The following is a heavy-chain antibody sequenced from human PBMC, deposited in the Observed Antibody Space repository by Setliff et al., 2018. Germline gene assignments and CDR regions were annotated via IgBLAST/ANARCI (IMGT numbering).Heavy chain of an antibody. CDR2: IDHSGGT. Sequence: PSETLSLTCTVSGGSLSSFYWSWIRQSPGRGLDWIGYIDHSGGTSYNPSFECRVAISADRSNHQVFLKLTSVTAAATAVYYCARVDFTMLQGVLGHWGQVTLVTVAS. V-gene: IGHV4-59*01. CDR3: ARVDFTMLQGVLGH. CDR1: GGSLSSFY. D-gene: IGHD3-10*01. J-gene: IGHJ1*01.